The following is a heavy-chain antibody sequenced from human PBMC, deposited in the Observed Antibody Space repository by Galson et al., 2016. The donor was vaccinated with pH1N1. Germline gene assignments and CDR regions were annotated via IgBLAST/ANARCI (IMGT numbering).Heavy chain of an antibody. D-gene: IGHD3-22*01. V-gene: IGHV3-21*06. Sequence: SLRLSCAASGFPFGTYRMVWVRQAPGKGLECVSSISSSGNYIHYADSVKGRFTISRDNAKNSVSLQMNSLRAEDTAVYYCARDRGVDYDTSGRYTSSGFDPWGQGALVTVSS. J-gene: IGHJ5*02. CDR3: ARDRGVDYDTSGRYTSSGFDP. CDR1: GFPFGTYR. CDR2: ISSSGNYI.